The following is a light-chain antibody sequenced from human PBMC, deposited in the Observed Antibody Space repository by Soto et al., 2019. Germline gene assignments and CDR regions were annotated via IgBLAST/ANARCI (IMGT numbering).Light chain of an antibody. Sequence: ETVMTQSPAILSVSPGERATLSCRASQSVSTNLAWYQQKPGQAPRLVIYGASTRATGISARFSASGSGTEFTLTISSLESEDVAVYYCQQYNNWPPYTFGQGTKLEIK. V-gene: IGKV3-15*01. CDR2: GAS. CDR1: QSVSTN. J-gene: IGKJ2*01. CDR3: QQYNNWPPYT.